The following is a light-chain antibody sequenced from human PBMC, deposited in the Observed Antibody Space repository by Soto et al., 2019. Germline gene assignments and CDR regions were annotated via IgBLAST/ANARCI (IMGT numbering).Light chain of an antibody. Sequence: EIVMTQSPATLSVSPGERATLSCRASQSVGSNLAWYQQKPGQAPRLLIYGASTRATDIPARFSGSGSGTEFTLTISSLQSEEFAVYYCQQYNNWYTFGQGTKLEIK. CDR3: QQYNNWYT. CDR2: GAS. J-gene: IGKJ2*01. CDR1: QSVGSN. V-gene: IGKV3-15*01.